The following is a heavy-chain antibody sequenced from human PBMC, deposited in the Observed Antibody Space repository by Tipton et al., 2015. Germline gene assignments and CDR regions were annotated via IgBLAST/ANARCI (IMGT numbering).Heavy chain of an antibody. CDR2: IYYRGAT. CDR3: ARAHSSGWNDWYFDL. Sequence: TLSLTCTVSGDSVSTISSFWSWVRQPPGKGLEWMGYIYYRGATKYNPFFKSRLTISIDTSKDQFSLNLSSVTTADTAVYYCARAHSSGWNDWYFDLWGRGTLVTVSS. D-gene: IGHD6-19*01. V-gene: IGHV4-61*01. CDR1: GDSVSTISSF. J-gene: IGHJ2*01.